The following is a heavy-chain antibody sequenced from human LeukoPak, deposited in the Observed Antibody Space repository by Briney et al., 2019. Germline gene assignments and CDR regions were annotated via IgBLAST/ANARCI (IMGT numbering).Heavy chain of an antibody. CDR2: IRYDGSNK. Sequence: VRSLRLSCAASGFTFSSYVMHWVRQAPGNGLEWVAFIRYDGSNKYYADSVKGRFTISRDNSKNTLYLQMNSLRCEDPAVHYCSKEEYCSSTSCYDGFDIWAQGTMVTVSS. CDR3: SKEEYCSSTSCYDGFDI. D-gene: IGHD2-2*01. J-gene: IGHJ3*02. V-gene: IGHV3-30*02. CDR1: GFTFSSYV.